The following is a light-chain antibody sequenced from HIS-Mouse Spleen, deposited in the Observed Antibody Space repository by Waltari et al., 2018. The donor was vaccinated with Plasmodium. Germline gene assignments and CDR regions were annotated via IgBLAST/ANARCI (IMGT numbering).Light chain of an antibody. J-gene: IGLJ1*01. CDR3: CSYAGSSTYV. CDR1: SSDVGSYNF. V-gene: IGLV2-23*01. CDR2: EGS. Sequence: QSALTQPASVSGSPGQSITISCTGTSSDVGSYNFVPWYQQHPGKAPKLMIYEGSKRPSGVSNRFSGSKSGNTASLTISGLQAEDEADYYCCSYAGSSTYVFGTGTKVTVL.